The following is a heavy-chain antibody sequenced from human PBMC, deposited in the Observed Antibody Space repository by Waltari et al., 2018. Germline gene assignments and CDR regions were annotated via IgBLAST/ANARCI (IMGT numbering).Heavy chain of an antibody. CDR1: GYTLSDLS. Sequence: QVQLVQSGAEVKKPGASVQVSCKVSGYTLSDLSMHWVRQAPGKGLEWMGGYDPEEGETVSAQIFQGRFSMTEDTSTDTAYMELISLRSEDTAVYFCATDHHRDSGYDIWGQGTLVTVSS. CDR3: ATDHHRDSGYDI. V-gene: IGHV1-24*01. J-gene: IGHJ4*02. CDR2: YDPEEGET. D-gene: IGHD5-12*01.